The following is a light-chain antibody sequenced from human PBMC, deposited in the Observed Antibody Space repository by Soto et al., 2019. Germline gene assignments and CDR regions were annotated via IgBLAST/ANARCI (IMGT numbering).Light chain of an antibody. CDR3: QKYYSTPPI. CDR2: WAS. Sequence: DIVMTQSPDSLTVSLGERATINCKSSQSVFYSTNNKNYLAWYQQKPGQPPKLLIYWASTRESGVPDRFSGSGSGTDFTLTISTLQAEDVAVYYCQKYYSTPPIFGPGTKVDIK. CDR1: QSVFYSTNNKNY. J-gene: IGKJ3*01. V-gene: IGKV4-1*01.